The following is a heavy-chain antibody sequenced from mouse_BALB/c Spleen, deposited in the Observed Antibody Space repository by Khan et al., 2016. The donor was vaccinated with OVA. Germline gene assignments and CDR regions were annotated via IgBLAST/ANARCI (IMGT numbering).Heavy chain of an antibody. D-gene: IGHD4-1*01. V-gene: IGHV1-77*01. CDR2: IYPGIGNT. J-gene: IGHJ3*01. CDR3: TGTGTGSFLY. CDR1: GYTFTDYY. Sequence: QVQLQQSGAELARPGASVKLSCKASGYTFTDYYINWVRQWPGQGLEWIGDIYPGIGNTYYNEKFKGKATLTADNSSSTAYMQLSSLTSEASDVYYWTGTGTGSFLYWGQGTMVTVSA.